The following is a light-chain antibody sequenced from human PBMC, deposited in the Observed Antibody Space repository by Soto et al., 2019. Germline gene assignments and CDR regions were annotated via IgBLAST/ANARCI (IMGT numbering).Light chain of an antibody. CDR1: NIGSKS. J-gene: IGLJ1*01. CDR3: HVWDSSSEHV. CDR2: DDS. V-gene: IGLV3-21*02. Sequence: SYELTQPPSVSVAPGQTARITCGGNNIGSKSVHWYQQKPGQAPVLVVDDDSDRPSGIPGRFSGSNSGNTATLTISRVEAGDEADYFCHVWDSSSEHVFGTGTKVTVL.